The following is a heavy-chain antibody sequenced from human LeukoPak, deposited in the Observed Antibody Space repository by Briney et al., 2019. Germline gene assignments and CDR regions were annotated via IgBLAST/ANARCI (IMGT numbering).Heavy chain of an antibody. J-gene: IGHJ4*02. CDR1: GYTFSRYG. Sequence: GASVKVSCKTSGYTFSRYGFSWVRQAPGQGLEWIGWLGVFNGNRNYAKSVQGRITLTADSSTNTTYMELRSLTSDDTAVYFCGRDWDWHVQFWGQGTLITVSS. CDR2: LGVFNGNR. CDR3: GRDWDWHVQF. V-gene: IGHV1-18*01. D-gene: IGHD1-26*01.